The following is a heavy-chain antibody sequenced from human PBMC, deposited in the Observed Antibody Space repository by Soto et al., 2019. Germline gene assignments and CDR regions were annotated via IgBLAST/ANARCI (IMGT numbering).Heavy chain of an antibody. CDR3: ARDDDWDVVPAAMERARTSWFDP. D-gene: IGHD2-2*01. CDR2: INPSGGST. J-gene: IGHJ5*02. Sequence: GASVKVSCKASGYTFTSYYMHWVRQAPGQGLEWMGIINPSGGSTSYAQKFQGRVTMTRDTSTSTVYMELSSLRSEDTAVYYCARDDDWDVVPAAMERARTSWFDPWGQGTLVTVSS. CDR1: GYTFTSYY. V-gene: IGHV1-46*03.